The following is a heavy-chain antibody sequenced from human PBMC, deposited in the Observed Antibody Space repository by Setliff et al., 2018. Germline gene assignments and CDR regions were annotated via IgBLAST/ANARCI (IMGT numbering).Heavy chain of an antibody. Sequence: GESLKISCKGSGYSFTDYWIAWVRQMPGKGLEWMGIIYPRDSDTRYSPSFRGQVTISADKSISTAYLQWSSLKASDTAIYYCARIDGSGTYYNLDYWGQRTLVTVSS. V-gene: IGHV5-51*01. J-gene: IGHJ4*02. CDR1: GYSFTDYW. CDR2: IYPRDSDT. CDR3: ARIDGSGTYYNLDY. D-gene: IGHD3-10*01.